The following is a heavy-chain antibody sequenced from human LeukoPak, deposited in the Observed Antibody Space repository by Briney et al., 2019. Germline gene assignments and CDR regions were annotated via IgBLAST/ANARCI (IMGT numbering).Heavy chain of an antibody. CDR2: MNEDGGEI. J-gene: IGHJ4*02. CDR3: VRGVGWILDY. D-gene: IGHD2-2*03. Sequence: GGSLRLSCAASGFTFSSSWMTWVRQAPGKGLEWVASMNEDGGEIHYVDSVKGRFTISRDNAKNSLYLQMNSLRAEDTAVYYCVRGVGWILDYWGQGILVTVAS. V-gene: IGHV3-7*04. CDR1: GFTFSSSW.